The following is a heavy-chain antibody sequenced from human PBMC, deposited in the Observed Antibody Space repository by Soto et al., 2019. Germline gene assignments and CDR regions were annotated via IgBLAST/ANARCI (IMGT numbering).Heavy chain of an antibody. CDR1: GYSFTSYR. Sequence: GESLKISCKGSGYSFTSYRIGWVRQMPGKGLEWMGIIYPGDSDTRYSPSFQGQDTISADKSISTAYLQWSSLKASDTAMYNCARRCDFLTGYYRKSGYYYYGMDVWGQGTTVTV. CDR2: IYPGDSDT. D-gene: IGHD3-9*01. V-gene: IGHV5-51*01. CDR3: ARRCDFLTGYYRKSGYYYYGMDV. J-gene: IGHJ6*02.